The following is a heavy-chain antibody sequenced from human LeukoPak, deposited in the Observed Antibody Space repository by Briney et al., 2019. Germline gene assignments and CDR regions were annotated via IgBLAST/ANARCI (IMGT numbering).Heavy chain of an antibody. CDR2: IRYDGSNK. CDR3: AREYTTMVRGVHPRFDY. CDR1: GFTFSSYG. V-gene: IGHV3-30*02. D-gene: IGHD3-10*01. Sequence: GGSLRLSCAASGFTFSSYGMHWVRQAPGKGLEWVAFIRYDGSNKYYADSVKGRFTISRDNARNSLYLQMHSLRAEDTAVYYCAREYTTMVRGVHPRFDYWGQGTLVTVSS. J-gene: IGHJ4*02.